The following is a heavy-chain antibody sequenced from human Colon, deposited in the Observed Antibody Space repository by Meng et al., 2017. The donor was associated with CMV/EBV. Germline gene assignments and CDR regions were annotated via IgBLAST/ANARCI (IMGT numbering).Heavy chain of an antibody. Sequence: VQLVKYGTEVMKPGASVKVSCKTSGYTFTANQLHWVRQVPGQGLEWMGWIYPQDGGKYVAQKFQDRVTLTRETSITPAYMELSGLTSEDTAIYYCVRESWYFDFWGEGTLVTVSS. CDR2: IYPQDGGK. CDR3: VRESWYFDF. CDR1: GYTFTANQ. D-gene: IGHD6-13*01. V-gene: IGHV1-2*02. J-gene: IGHJ4*02.